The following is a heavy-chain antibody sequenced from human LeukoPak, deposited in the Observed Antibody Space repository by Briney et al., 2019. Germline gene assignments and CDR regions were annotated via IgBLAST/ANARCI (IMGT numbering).Heavy chain of an antibody. D-gene: IGHD6-19*01. CDR1: GFTFSSYE. Sequence: GGSLRLSCAVSGFTFSSYEMNWVRQAPGKGLEWVSHISSSGSTKHYADSVKGRLTISRDNAKNSLYLQMNSLRGEDTAVYYCARELVAGSFDYWGQRTLVTVSS. V-gene: IGHV3-48*03. J-gene: IGHJ4*02. CDR3: ARELVAGSFDY. CDR2: ISSSGSTK.